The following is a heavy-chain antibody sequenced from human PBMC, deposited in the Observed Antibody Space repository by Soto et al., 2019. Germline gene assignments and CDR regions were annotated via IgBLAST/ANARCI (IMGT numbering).Heavy chain of an antibody. CDR2: INAGNGNT. J-gene: IGHJ5*02. D-gene: IGHD6-19*01. CDR3: ARGSLTLQQRQWLANWFDP. V-gene: IGHV1-3*01. CDR1: GYTFTSYA. Sequence: QVQRVQSGAEVKKPGASVKVSCKASGYTFTSYAMHWVRQAPGQRLEWMGWINAGNGNTKYSQKFQGRVTITRDTSASTAYMELSSLRPEDTAVYYCARGSLTLQQRQWLANWFDPWGQGTLVTVSS.